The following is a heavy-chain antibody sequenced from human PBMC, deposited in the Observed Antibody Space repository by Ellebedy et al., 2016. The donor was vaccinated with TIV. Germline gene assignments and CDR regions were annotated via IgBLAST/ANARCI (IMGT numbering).Heavy chain of an antibody. Sequence: MPSETLSLTCVISGDSVSSNSAAWNWIRQSPSRGLEWLGRTYYRSKWYNAYAVSVKSRITINPDTSKNQFSLQLNSVTPEDTAVYYCARAGRLRFDYYYGMDVWGQGTTVTVSS. D-gene: IGHD5-12*01. CDR2: TYYRSKWYN. V-gene: IGHV6-1*01. CDR3: ARAGRLRFDYYYGMDV. CDR1: GDSVSSNSAA. J-gene: IGHJ6*02.